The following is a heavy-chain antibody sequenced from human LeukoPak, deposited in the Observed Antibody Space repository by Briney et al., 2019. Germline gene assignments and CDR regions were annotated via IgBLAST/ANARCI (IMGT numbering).Heavy chain of an antibody. CDR1: GFTFNYAW. Sequence: GGSLRLSCAASGFTFNYAWMSWVRQVPGKGLEWVGQTVSEIDGGTTDYAAPVKGRFTISRDDSKNTLYLQMNSLKTEDTAVYYCTTPSTMTRFDYWGQGTLVTVSS. V-gene: IGHV3-15*04. J-gene: IGHJ4*02. CDR2: TVSEIDGGTT. D-gene: IGHD3-22*01. CDR3: TTPSTMTRFDY.